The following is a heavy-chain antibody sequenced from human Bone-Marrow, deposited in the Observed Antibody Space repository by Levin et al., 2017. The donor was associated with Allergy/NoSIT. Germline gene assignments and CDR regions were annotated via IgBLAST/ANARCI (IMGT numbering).Heavy chain of an antibody. CDR2: IDNGGSFS. V-gene: IGHV3-74*01. J-gene: IGHJ4*02. D-gene: IGHD2-15*01. Sequence: GGSLRLSCAASGFTFSSFWMHWVRQAPGKGLVWVSRIDNGGSFSDYADSVKGRFTISRDNAKNTLYLQMNSLGAEDTAVYYCARDVAGRSGFWGQGTLVTVSS. CDR3: ARDVAGRSGF. CDR1: GFTFSSFW.